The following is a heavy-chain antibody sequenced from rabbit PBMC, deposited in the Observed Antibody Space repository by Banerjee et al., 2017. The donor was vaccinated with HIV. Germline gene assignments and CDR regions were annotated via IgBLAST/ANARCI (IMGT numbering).Heavy chain of an antibody. CDR2: VYGGSSSVI. D-gene: IGHD6-1*01. CDR1: GFSFSSGYD. J-gene: IGHJ4*01. V-gene: IGHV1S40*01. CDR3: ARHIYGGDGYDL. Sequence: QSLEESGGGLVEPGASLTVTCKASGFSFSSGYDMCWVRQAPGKGLEWIACVYGGSSSVIWYASWAKGRFTISKTSSTTMTLQMISLTGADTATYFCARHIYGGDGYDLWGQGTLVTVS.